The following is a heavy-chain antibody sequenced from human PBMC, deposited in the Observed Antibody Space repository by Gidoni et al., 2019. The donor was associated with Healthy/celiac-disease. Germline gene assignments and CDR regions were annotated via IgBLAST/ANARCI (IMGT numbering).Heavy chain of an antibody. CDR3: ARSAYYYDSSGYPDY. Sequence: QVQLQQWGAGLLKPSETLSLTCAVYGGSFSGYYWSWIRQPPGKGLEWIGEINHSGSTNYNPSLKSRVTISVDTSKNQFSLKLSSVTAADTAVYYCARSAYYYDSSGYPDYWGQGTLVTVSS. J-gene: IGHJ4*02. D-gene: IGHD3-22*01. V-gene: IGHV4-34*01. CDR1: GGSFSGYY. CDR2: INHSGST.